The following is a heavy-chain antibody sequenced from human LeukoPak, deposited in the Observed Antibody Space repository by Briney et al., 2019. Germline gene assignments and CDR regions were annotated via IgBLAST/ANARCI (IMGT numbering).Heavy chain of an antibody. J-gene: IGHJ5*02. V-gene: IGHV1-18*01. CDR3: ARGRIAARIKGEHWFDP. Sequence: EASVKVSCKASGYTFTSYGISWVRQAPGQGLEWMGWISAYNGNTNYAQKLQGRVTMTTDTSTSTAYMELRSLRSDDTAVYYCARGRIAARIKGEHWFDPWGQGTLVTVSS. D-gene: IGHD6-6*01. CDR1: GYTFTSYG. CDR2: ISAYNGNT.